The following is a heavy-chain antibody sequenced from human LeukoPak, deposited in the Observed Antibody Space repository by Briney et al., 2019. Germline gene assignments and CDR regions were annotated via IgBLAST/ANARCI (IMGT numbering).Heavy chain of an antibody. D-gene: IGHD6-13*01. CDR2: ISAYNGNT. J-gene: IGHJ4*02. CDR3: ARDTGYSSSWLLYYFHY. V-gene: IGHV1-18*01. CDR1: GYTFTDYG. Sequence: ASVSVSCKASGYTFTDYGFSWVRQAPGQGLEWMGWISAYNGNTNYAQKFRGRVAMTTDTSTSTAYMELRSLRSDDTAVFYCARDTGYSSSWLLYYFHYWGQGTLVTVSS.